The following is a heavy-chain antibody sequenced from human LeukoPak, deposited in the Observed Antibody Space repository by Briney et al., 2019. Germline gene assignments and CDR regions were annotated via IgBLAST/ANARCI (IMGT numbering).Heavy chain of an antibody. CDR3: ARYGTMVRGVIAWFDP. Sequence: SETLSLTCAVYGGSFSGYYWSWIRQPPGKGLEWIGEINHSGSTNYNPSLKSRVTISVDTSKNQFSLKLSSVTAADTAVYYCARYGTMVRGVIAWFDPWGQGTLVTVSS. D-gene: IGHD3-10*01. J-gene: IGHJ5*02. CDR1: GGSFSGYY. V-gene: IGHV4-34*01. CDR2: INHSGST.